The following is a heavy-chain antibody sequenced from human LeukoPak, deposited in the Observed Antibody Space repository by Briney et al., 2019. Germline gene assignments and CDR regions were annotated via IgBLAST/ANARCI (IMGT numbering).Heavy chain of an antibody. J-gene: IGHJ4*02. CDR2: ISSSGSTK. D-gene: IGHD2-2*01. CDR1: GFTFSDYY. Sequence: PGGSLRLSCAASGFTFSDYYMSWIRQAPGKGLEWGSYISSSGSTKYYADSVKGRFTISRDNAKNSLYLQMNSLRAEDTAVYYCARADCSSTSCYEFDYWGQGALVTVSS. CDR3: ARADCSSTSCYEFDY. V-gene: IGHV3-11*04.